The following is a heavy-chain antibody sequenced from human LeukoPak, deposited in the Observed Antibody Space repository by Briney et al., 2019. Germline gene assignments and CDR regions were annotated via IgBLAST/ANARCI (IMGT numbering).Heavy chain of an antibody. Sequence: PGGSLRLSCAASGFTFNNYAMSRVRQAPGKGLEWVSAISGSGGSTYYADSVKGRFTISRDNSKNTLYLQMNSLRAEDTAVYYCAKDELVGGTTGYYYYGMDVWGQGTTVTVSS. CDR3: AKDELVGGTTGYYYYGMDV. J-gene: IGHJ6*02. V-gene: IGHV3-23*01. CDR2: ISGSGGST. CDR1: GFTFNNYA. D-gene: IGHD1-7*01.